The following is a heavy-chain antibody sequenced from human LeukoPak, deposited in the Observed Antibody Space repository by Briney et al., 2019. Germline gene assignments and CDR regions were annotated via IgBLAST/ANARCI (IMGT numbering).Heavy chain of an antibody. CDR1: GASITTYY. CDR2: IYYSGST. Sequence: SETLSLTCTVSGASITTYYWNWIRQPPGKGLEWIGYIYYSGSTNYNPSLKSQVTISLDTSRNQFSLHLISVTAADTAVYYCARDWKLGYWGQGTLVTVSS. D-gene: IGHD1-26*01. J-gene: IGHJ4*02. V-gene: IGHV4-59*01. CDR3: ARDWKLGY.